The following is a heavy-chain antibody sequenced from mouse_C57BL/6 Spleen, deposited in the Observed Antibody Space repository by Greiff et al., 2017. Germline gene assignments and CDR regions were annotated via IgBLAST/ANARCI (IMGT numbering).Heavy chain of an antibody. CDR2: INSAGGST. CDR3: ARQSNITTVFDV. V-gene: IGHV5-2*01. CDR1: EYEFPSHD. J-gene: IGHJ1*03. D-gene: IGHD1-1*01. Sequence: EVKLVESGGGLVQPGESLKLSCESTEYEFPSHDMSWVRKTPEKRLELVAAINSAGGSTYYPDTMGRRFIISRDNTRKTLYLQMRSLRSEDTALYYCARQSNITTVFDVWGTGTTVTVSS.